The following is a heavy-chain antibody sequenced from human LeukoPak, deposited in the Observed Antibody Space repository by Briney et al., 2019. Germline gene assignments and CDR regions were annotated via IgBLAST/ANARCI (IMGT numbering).Heavy chain of an antibody. CDR2: IYYSGST. CDR3: ARSVGGYSYYHLDY. CDR1: GGSISSYY. J-gene: IGHJ4*02. D-gene: IGHD5-18*01. V-gene: IGHV4-59*01. Sequence: SETLSLTCTVSGGSISSYYWSWIRQPPGKGLEWIGYIYYSGSTNYNPSLKSRVTISVDTSKNQFSLKLSSVTAADTAVYCCARSVGGYSYYHLDYWGQGTLVTVSS.